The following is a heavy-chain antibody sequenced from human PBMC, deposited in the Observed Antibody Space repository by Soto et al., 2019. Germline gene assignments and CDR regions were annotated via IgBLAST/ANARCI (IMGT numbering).Heavy chain of an antibody. J-gene: IGHJ6*02. D-gene: IGHD2-15*01. CDR3: ARAGCDGGSCYTLVGLRYGMDV. CDR2: ISYDGNNK. Sequence: QVQLVESGGGVVQPGRSLRLSCAASGFTFRSYVMHWVRQAPGKGLEWVAIISYDGNNKYYADSVKGRFTISRDNSKNSLYLQMNSLRAEDTAVYYCARAGCDGGSCYTLVGLRYGMDVWGQGTTVTVSS. CDR1: GFTFRSYV. V-gene: IGHV3-30-3*01.